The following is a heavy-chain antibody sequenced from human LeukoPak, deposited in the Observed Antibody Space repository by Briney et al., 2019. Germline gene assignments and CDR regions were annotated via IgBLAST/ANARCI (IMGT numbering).Heavy chain of an antibody. D-gene: IGHD3-3*01. J-gene: IGHJ4*02. CDR3: ARGGSDFWSDYYPIED. Sequence: GGSLRLSCAASGFTFTDYGMTWVRQAPGKGLEWVSHIDWKGHSTHYADSVKGRFTISRDDAKTSLYLQMNSLRVEDTALYYCARGGSDFWSDYYPIEDWGQGTLVTVSS. CDR2: IDWKGHST. CDR1: GFTFTDYG. V-gene: IGHV3-20*04.